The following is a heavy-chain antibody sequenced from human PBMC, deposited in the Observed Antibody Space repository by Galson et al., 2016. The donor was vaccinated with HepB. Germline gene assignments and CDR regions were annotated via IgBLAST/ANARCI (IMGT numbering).Heavy chain of an antibody. CDR2: ITWDSRRV. CDR3: AKDMISSGAYYGFDS. V-gene: IGHV3-9*01. J-gene: IGHJ4*02. D-gene: IGHD1-26*01. CDR1: GFIFNDYA. Sequence: SLRLSCAASGFIFNDYAMHWVRQAPGKGLEWVSGITWDSRRVDYADSVKGRFTIPRDNAKNSMYLQMNSLRTEDTALYYCAKDMISSGAYYGFDSWGQGTQVTVSS.